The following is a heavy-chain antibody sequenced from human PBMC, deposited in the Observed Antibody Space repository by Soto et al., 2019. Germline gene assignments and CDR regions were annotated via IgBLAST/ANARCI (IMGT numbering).Heavy chain of an antibody. Sequence: ASVKVSCKASGYTFTSHAMHWVRQAPGQRLEWMGWINAGNGNTKYSQKFQDRVTITGDTSASTAYMELSGLTPEDTAIYYCARDIGQWLVQRYYYYYMDGCGNGTTVTVSS. CDR1: GYTFTSHA. CDR3: ARDIGQWLVQRYYYYYMDG. D-gene: IGHD6-19*01. V-gene: IGHV1-3*01. CDR2: INAGNGNT. J-gene: IGHJ6*03.